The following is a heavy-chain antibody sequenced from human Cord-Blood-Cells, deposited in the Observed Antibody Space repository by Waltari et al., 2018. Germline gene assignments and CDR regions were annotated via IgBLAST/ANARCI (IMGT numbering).Heavy chain of an antibody. V-gene: IGHV3-23*01. J-gene: IGHJ4*02. CDR2: ISGRGGRT. Sequence: EVQLLESGGGLVQPGGSLRLSCAASGVTFSSYAMSWVRQAPGKGLGWVSAISGRGGRTYDDDSVKGRFTIARDNSKNTLYLQMNSLRAEDTAVYYCAKQSITMIVVVITRGYFDYWGQGTLVTVSS. CDR3: AKQSITMIVVVITRGYFDY. D-gene: IGHD3-22*01. CDR1: GVTFSSYA.